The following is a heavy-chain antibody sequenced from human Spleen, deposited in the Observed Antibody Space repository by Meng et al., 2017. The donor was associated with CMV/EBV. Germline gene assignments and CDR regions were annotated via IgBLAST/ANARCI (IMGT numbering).Heavy chain of an antibody. CDR1: GFAFDDYT. D-gene: IGHD2-8*01. CDR2: ISWDGSST. J-gene: IGHJ4*02. CDR3: ARDGVCTSGICYSSLAY. Sequence: GESLKISCEASGFAFDDYTMHWVRQAPGKGLEWVSLISWDGSSTSYADSVKGRFTISRDNSKNSLYLQMNSLRTEDTALYYCARDGVCTSGICYSSLAYWGQGTLVTVSS. V-gene: IGHV3-43*01.